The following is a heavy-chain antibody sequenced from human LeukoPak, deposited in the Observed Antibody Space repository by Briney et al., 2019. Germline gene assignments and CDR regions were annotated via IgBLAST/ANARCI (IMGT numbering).Heavy chain of an antibody. J-gene: IGHJ6*03. D-gene: IGHD2-21*01. CDR2: IYSGGKT. V-gene: IGHV3-53*01. CDR3: ARDLWAYCGGDCYSYYYMDV. Sequence: GGSLRLSCAASGFTVSSNYMSWVRQAPGKGLEWVSVIYSGGKTYYADSVKGRFTISRDNAKNSLYLQMNSLRAEDTAVYYCARDLWAYCGGDCYSYYYMDVWGKGTTVTVSS. CDR1: GFTVSSNY.